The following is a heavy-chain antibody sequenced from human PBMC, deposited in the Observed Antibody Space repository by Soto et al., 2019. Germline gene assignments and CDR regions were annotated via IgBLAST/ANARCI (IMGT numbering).Heavy chain of an antibody. CDR2: IIPNSGNT. D-gene: IGHD5-12*01. CDR1: GGTFSSYA. V-gene: IGHV1-8*02. Sequence: GASVKVSCKASGGTFSSYAISWVRQAPGQGLEWMGGIIPNSGNTGYAQKFQGRVTMTRNTSISTAYMELSSLRSEDTAVYYCARGDSGYDYWGQGTLVTVSS. J-gene: IGHJ4*02. CDR3: ARGDSGYDY.